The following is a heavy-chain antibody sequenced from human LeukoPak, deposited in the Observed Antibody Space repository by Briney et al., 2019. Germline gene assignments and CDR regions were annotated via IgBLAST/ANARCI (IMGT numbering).Heavy chain of an antibody. J-gene: IGHJ4*02. D-gene: IGHD3-9*01. V-gene: IGHV1-2*02. CDR1: GYTFNGYY. Sequence: ASVKVSCKASGYTFNGYYMHWVRQAPGQGLEWMGWIHPNSGGTNYAQKFQGRVTMTRDTSISTAYKELSRLRSDDTAVYYCAKNGDILTGFDYWGQGTLVTVSS. CDR3: AKNGDILTGFDY. CDR2: IHPNSGGT.